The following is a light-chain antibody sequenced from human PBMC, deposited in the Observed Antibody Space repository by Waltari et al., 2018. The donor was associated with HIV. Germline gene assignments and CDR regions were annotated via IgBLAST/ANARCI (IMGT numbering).Light chain of an antibody. CDR1: QSVPANY. CDR3: QQYGSSLFT. CDR2: AAS. Sequence: EIVLPRSPGSLSLSPGERVTLSCRASQSVPANYVAWYQQKPAQAPRLLIYAASSRATGIPDRFSGGGSGTDFTLTINSLEPEDFAVYFCQQYGSSLFTFGPGTKVDLK. J-gene: IGKJ3*01. V-gene: IGKV3-20*01.